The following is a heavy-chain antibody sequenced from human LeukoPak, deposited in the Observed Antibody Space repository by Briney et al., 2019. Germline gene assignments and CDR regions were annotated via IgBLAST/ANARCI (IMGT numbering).Heavy chain of an antibody. Sequence: GRSLRLSCAGSGFTFSNYAIHWVRQAPGKGPYWVAVISDDGINKYYADSVKGRFIISRDNSKNTLYLHMNSLRGEDTAVYYCARERIATTGTGWFDPWGQGTLVTVSS. D-gene: IGHD6-13*01. CDR2: ISDDGINK. CDR1: GFTFSNYA. V-gene: IGHV3-30*01. CDR3: ARERIATTGTGWFDP. J-gene: IGHJ5*02.